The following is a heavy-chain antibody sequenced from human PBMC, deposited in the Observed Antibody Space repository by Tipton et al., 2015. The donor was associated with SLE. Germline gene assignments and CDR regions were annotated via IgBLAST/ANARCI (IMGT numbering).Heavy chain of an antibody. Sequence: TLSLTCTVSGGSISSSSYYWGWIRQPPGKGLEWIGSIYYSGSTYYTPSLKSRVTISVDTSKNQFSLKLSSVTAADTAVYYCARSGFYHRADAFDIWGQGTMVTVSS. V-gene: IGHV4-39*01. J-gene: IGHJ3*02. CDR3: ARSGFYHRADAFDI. D-gene: IGHD3-10*01. CDR1: GGSISSSSYY. CDR2: IYYSGST.